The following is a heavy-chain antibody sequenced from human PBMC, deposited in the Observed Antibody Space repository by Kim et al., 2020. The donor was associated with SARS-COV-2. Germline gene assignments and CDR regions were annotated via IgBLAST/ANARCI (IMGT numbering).Heavy chain of an antibody. Sequence: SETLSLTCAVYGGSFSGYYWSWIRQPPGKGLEWIWEINHSGSTNYNQSLKSRVTISVDTSKNQFSLKLSSVTAADTAVYYCARLLFFYGGDTPHDAFDIWGQGTMVTVSS. J-gene: IGHJ3*02. D-gene: IGHD2-21*02. CDR2: INHSGST. CDR1: GGSFSGYY. V-gene: IGHV4-34*01. CDR3: ARLLFFYGGDTPHDAFDI.